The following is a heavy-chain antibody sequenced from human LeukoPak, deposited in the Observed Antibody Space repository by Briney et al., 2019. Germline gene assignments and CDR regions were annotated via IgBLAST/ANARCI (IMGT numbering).Heavy chain of an antibody. CDR1: GFTFSTYA. CDR3: ARQTTVTTDAWDGFDY. J-gene: IGHJ4*02. D-gene: IGHD4-17*01. V-gene: IGHV3-21*01. CDR2: ISSSSTYI. Sequence: GGSLRLSCAASGFTFSTYAMHWVRQAPGKGLEWVSSISSSSTYIYYADSLKGRFTISRDNAKNSLFLQMNSLRAEDTAVYYCARQTTVTTDAWDGFDYWGQGTLVTVSS.